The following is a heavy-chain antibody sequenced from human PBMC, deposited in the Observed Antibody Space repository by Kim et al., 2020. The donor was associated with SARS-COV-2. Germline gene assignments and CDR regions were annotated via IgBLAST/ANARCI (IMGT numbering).Heavy chain of an antibody. J-gene: IGHJ4*02. Sequence: GGSLRLSCAASGFTFSSYWMSWFRQAPGKGLEWVANIKEDGSEKYYVDSVKGRFTISRDNAKNSLYLQMNSLRAEDTAVYYCARICSDHGGNSDYWGQGTLVTVSS. CDR2: IKEDGSEK. V-gene: IGHV3-7*03. CDR1: GFTFSSYW. D-gene: IGHD4-17*01. CDR3: ARICSDHGGNSDY.